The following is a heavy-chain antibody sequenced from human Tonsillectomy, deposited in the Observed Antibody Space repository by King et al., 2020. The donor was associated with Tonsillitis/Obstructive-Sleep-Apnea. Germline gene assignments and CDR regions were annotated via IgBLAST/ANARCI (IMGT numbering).Heavy chain of an antibody. D-gene: IGHD3-3*01. CDR2: LFSCGST. CDR1: GFTVNNNH. V-gene: IGHV3-53*01. J-gene: IGHJ6*03. Sequence: VQLVESGGGLIQPGGSLRLSCAASGFTVNNNHMSWVSQAPGKRLDVVSVLFSCGSTYIADSVKGRVTISRDNSMNTLYLEMNSLRAEDSAVYYCTLYDFWSGYHYYYMDVWGKGTTVTVSS. CDR3: TLYDFWSGYHYYYMDV.